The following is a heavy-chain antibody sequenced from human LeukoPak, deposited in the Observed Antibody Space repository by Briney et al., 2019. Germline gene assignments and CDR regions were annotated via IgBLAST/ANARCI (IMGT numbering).Heavy chain of an antibody. V-gene: IGHV3-74*01. CDR3: ARDHVTQVLGGYFDY. Sequence: GGSLRLSCAASGFTFSSYCMHWVRRAPGKGLVWVSRINSDGSSTSYADSVKGRFTISRDNAKNTLYLQMNSLRAGDTAVYYCARDHVTQVLGGYFDYWGQGTLVTVSS. CDR2: INSDGSST. J-gene: IGHJ4*02. CDR1: GFTFSSYC. D-gene: IGHD3-22*01.